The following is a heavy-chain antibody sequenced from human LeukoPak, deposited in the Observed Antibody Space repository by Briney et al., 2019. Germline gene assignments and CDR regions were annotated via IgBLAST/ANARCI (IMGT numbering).Heavy chain of an antibody. D-gene: IGHD3-3*01. V-gene: IGHV4-38-2*02. CDR2: VYHSGST. J-gene: IGHJ4*02. Sequence: SETLSLTCTVSGYSISSGYYCGWIRQPPGKGLEWIGSVYHSGSTYYNPSLKSRVIISMDKSKNQFSLKLTAVTAADTAVYYCGSQKEWSLTEYHFDYWGQGALVTVSS. CDR1: GYSISSGYY. CDR3: GSQKEWSLTEYHFDY.